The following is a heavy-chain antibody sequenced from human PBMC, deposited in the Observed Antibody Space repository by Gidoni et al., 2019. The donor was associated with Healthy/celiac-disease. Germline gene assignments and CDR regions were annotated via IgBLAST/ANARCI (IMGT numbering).Heavy chain of an antibody. D-gene: IGHD2-15*01. CDR2: IYYSGSP. J-gene: IGHJ5*02. CDR3: ARDLAGPWGQCSGGSCYPGGWFDP. V-gene: IGHV4-31*03. Sequence: QVQLQESGPGLVKPSQTLSLTCTVSGGSISSGGYYWSWIRQHPGKGLEWIGYIYYSGSPYYNPSLKSRVTISVDTSKNQFSLKLSSVTAADTAVYYCARDLAGPWGQCSGGSCYPGGWFDPWGQGTLVTVSS. CDR1: GGSISSGGYY.